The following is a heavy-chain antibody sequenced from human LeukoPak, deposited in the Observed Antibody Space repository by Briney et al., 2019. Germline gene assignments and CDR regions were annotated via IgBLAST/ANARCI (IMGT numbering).Heavy chain of an antibody. CDR1: GYTFTSYG. Sequence: ASVKVSCKASGYTFTSYGISWVRQAPGQGLEWMGWINPNSGGTNYAQKFQGRVTMTRDTSISTAYMELSRLRSDDTAVYYCARDKYDFWSGYSLYNWFDPWGQGTLVTVSS. CDR2: INPNSGGT. V-gene: IGHV1-2*02. D-gene: IGHD3-3*01. CDR3: ARDKYDFWSGYSLYNWFDP. J-gene: IGHJ5*02.